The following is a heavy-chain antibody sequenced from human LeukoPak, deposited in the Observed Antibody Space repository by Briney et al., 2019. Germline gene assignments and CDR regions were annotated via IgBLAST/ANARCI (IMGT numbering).Heavy chain of an antibody. CDR1: GFTFYSYA. Sequence: GGSLRLSCAASGFTFYSYAMSWVRQAPGKGLEWVSYISSSSSTIYYADSVKGRFTISRDNAKNSLYLQMNSLRAEDTAVYYCARLWFGELLYRGSELDYWGQGTLVTVSS. D-gene: IGHD3-10*01. CDR3: ARLWFGELLYRGSELDY. CDR2: ISSSSSTI. V-gene: IGHV3-48*04. J-gene: IGHJ4*02.